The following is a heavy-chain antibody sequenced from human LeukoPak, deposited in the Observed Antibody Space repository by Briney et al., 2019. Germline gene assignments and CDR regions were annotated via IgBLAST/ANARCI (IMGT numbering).Heavy chain of an antibody. D-gene: IGHD3-22*01. CDR1: GFTFSSYA. J-gene: IGHJ6*03. CDR3: ASLTYYYDSSGSPPGGDYYYYMDV. V-gene: IGHV3-23*01. Sequence: PGGSLRLSCAASGFTFSSYAMSWVRQAPGKGLEWVSAISGSGGSTYYADSVKGRFTISRDNSKNSLYLQMNSLRAEDTAVYYCASLTYYYDSSGSPPGGDYYYYMDVWGKGTTVTVSS. CDR2: ISGSGGST.